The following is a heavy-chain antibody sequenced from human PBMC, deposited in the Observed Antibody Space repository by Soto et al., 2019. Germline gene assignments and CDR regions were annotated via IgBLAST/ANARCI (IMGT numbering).Heavy chain of an antibody. CDR3: ARGPPASCHIRQCRGNYYYYGMDV. CDR2: INHSGST. D-gene: IGHD2-2*01. Sequence: SETLSLTCAVYGGSFSGYYWSWIRQPPGKGLEWIGEINHSGSTNYNPSLKSRVTISVDTSKNQFSLKLSSVTAADTAVYYCARGPPASCHIRQCRGNYYYYGMDVWGQGTTVTVSS. CDR1: GGSFSGYY. V-gene: IGHV4-34*01. J-gene: IGHJ6*02.